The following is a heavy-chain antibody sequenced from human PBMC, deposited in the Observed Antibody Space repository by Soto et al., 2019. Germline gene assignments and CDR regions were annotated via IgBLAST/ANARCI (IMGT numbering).Heavy chain of an antibody. V-gene: IGHV1-3*01. CDR3: AKSATVPAAIAY. CDR1: GYTFTSYA. J-gene: IGHJ4*02. Sequence: QVQLVQSGAEVKKPGASVKVSCKASGYTFTSYAMHCVRQAPGQRLEWMGWINAGNGNTKYSQKFQGRVTITMDTSASTAYMELSSLRSEDTAVYYCAKSATVPAAIAYWGQGTLVTVSS. CDR2: INAGNGNT. D-gene: IGHD2-2*02.